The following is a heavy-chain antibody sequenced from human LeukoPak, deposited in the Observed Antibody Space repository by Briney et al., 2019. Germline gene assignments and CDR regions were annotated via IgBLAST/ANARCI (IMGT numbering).Heavy chain of an antibody. V-gene: IGHV4-4*07. D-gene: IGHD3-10*01. J-gene: IGHJ3*02. CDR2: IYTSGST. CDR3: ARPGRDVQDAFDI. Sequence: SETLSLTCSVSGGSITNYYWSWIRQPAGKGLEWIGRIYTSGSTNYNPSLKSRVTMSVDTSKNQFSLKLSSVTAADTAVYYCARPGRDVQDAFDIWGQGTMVTVSS. CDR1: GGSITNYY.